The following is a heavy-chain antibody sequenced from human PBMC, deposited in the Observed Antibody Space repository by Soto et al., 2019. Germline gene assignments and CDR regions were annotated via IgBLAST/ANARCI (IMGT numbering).Heavy chain of an antibody. CDR2: IYYSGST. CDR3: ARHSGRDDTPFDF. D-gene: IGHD1-1*01. J-gene: IGHJ4*02. Sequence: QLQLQESGPGLVKPSETLSLTCSVSGGSISSNRYYWGWIRQPPGQGLEWIGSIYYSGSTNYNPSLKSRVPRSVDTSKNQVSLKLSSVTATDTAVYYCARHSGRDDTPFDFWGQGTLVTVSS. CDR1: GGSISSNRYY. V-gene: IGHV4-39*01.